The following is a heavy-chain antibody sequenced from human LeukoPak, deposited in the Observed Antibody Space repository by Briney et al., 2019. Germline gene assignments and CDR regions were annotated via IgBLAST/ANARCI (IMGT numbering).Heavy chain of an antibody. J-gene: IGHJ6*02. Sequence: PGGSLRLSCAASGFTFSRYAMSWVRQAPGKGLEWVSTISGSGGSTYYADSVKGRFTISRDKSKNTLYLQMNSLRAEDTAVYYCAKGHCSSSCHADPMYDYYGMDVWGQGTTVTVSS. CDR3: AKGHCSSSCHADPMYDYYGMDV. CDR2: ISGSGGST. D-gene: IGHD2-2*01. V-gene: IGHV3-23*01. CDR1: GFTFSRYA.